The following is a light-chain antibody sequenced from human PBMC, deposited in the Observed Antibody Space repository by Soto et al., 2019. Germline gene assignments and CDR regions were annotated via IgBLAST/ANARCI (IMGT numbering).Light chain of an antibody. J-gene: IGLJ1*01. V-gene: IGLV2-11*01. CDR2: EVS. CDR1: SSDVGTYNY. Sequence: QSALTQPRSVSGSLGQSVTISCTGTSSDVGTYNYVSWYQQHPGKAPKVMIYEVSEWPSGVPDRFSGSKSGNTASLTISGLQAEDEADYYCCSYAGSPRYVLGTGTKVTVL. CDR3: CSYAGSPRYV.